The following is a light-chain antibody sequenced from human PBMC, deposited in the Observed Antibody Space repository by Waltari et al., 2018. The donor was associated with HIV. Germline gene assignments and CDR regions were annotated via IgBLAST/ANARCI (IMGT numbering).Light chain of an antibody. V-gene: IGLV2-14*01. J-gene: IGLJ1*01. CDR3: TSYTSSTTLYV. CDR2: MVS. Sequence: QSPLTQPASVSGSPGQSITVSCTGTSSDVGGYNFVAWSQHHPGEVPQLLIYMVSHRPSGISNRFAGSKSGNTASLTISGLQAEDEADYYCTSYTSSTTLYVFGSGTRVTVL. CDR1: SSDVGGYNF.